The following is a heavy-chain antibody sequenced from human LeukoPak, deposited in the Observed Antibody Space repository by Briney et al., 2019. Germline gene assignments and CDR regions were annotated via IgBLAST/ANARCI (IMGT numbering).Heavy chain of an antibody. CDR1: GFTFSSYS. V-gene: IGHV3-21*04. D-gene: IGHD6-19*01. Sequence: GGSLRLSCAASGFTFSSYSMNWVRQAPGKGLEWVASISTSSSYIYYADSLKGRFTISRDNAKNSMYLQMSSLRAEDTAVYYCVKVRYSSGWAGDYWGQGTLVTVSS. CDR2: ISTSSSYI. CDR3: VKVRYSSGWAGDY. J-gene: IGHJ4*02.